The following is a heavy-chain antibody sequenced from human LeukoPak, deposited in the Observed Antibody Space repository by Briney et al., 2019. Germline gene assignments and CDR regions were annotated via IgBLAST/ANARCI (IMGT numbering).Heavy chain of an antibody. D-gene: IGHD4-11*01. CDR1: GYTFTIYY. J-gene: IGHJ4*02. V-gene: IGHV1-46*01. CDR2: INSSGGST. CDR3: ARARSYSNFNFDY. Sequence: GASVKVSCKASGYTFTIYYMHWVRQAPGQGLEWMGIINSSGGSTNYAQKFQGRVTMTRDTSTSTVYMDLSSLTSDDTAVYYCARARSYSNFNFDYWGQGTPVTVSS.